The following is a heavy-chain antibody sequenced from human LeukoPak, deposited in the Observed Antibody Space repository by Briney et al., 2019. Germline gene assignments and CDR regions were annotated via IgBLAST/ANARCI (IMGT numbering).Heavy chain of an antibody. V-gene: IGHV3-48*03. CDR2: ISSSGSTI. CDR1: GFTFSSYE. D-gene: IGHD3-3*01. CDR3: AKDVRRITIVGVVITHYYYYYGMDV. Sequence: GGSLRLSCAASGFTFSSYEMNWVRQAPGKGLEWVSYISSSGSTIYYADSVQGRFTISRDNAQNSLYLRMSSLRAEDTAVYYCAKDVRRITIVGVVITHYYYYYGMDVWGQGTTVTVSS. J-gene: IGHJ6*02.